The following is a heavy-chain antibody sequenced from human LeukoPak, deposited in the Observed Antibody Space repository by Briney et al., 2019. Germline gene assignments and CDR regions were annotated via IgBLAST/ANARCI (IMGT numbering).Heavy chain of an antibody. D-gene: IGHD2-15*01. CDR1: GFTFSSYS. J-gene: IGHJ4*02. V-gene: IGHV3-21*01. CDR2: ISSSSSYI. CDR3: ATELVVVAAQEVDY. Sequence: GGSLRLSCAASGFTFSSYSMNWVRQAPGKGLEWVSSISSSSSYIYYADSVKGRFTISRDNANNSLYLQMNSLRAEDTAVYYCATELVVVAAQEVDYWGQETLVTVSS.